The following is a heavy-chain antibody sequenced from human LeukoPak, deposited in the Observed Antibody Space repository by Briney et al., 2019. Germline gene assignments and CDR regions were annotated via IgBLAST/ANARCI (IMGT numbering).Heavy chain of an antibody. CDR1: GFTFSGFG. D-gene: IGHD1-26*01. CDR3: ARARARVGATRPPNDAFDI. J-gene: IGHJ3*02. V-gene: IGHV3-66*01. CDR2: IYSGGST. Sequence: GTSLRLSCAASGFTFSGFGMHWVRQAPGKGLEWVSVIYSGGSTYYADSVKGRFTISRGNSKNTLYLQMNSLRAEDTAVYYCARARARVGATRPPNDAFDIWGQGTMVTVSS.